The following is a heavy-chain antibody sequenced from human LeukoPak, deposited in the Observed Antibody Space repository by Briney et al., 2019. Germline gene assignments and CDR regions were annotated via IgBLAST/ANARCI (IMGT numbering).Heavy chain of an antibody. CDR3: ARGRLQPDAFDI. V-gene: IGHV4-31*03. Sequence: PSETLSLTCTVSGGSISSGGYYWSWIRQHPGKGLEWIGYIYYSGSTYYNPSLKSRVTISVDTSKNQFSLKLSSVTAADTAVYYCARGRLQPDAFDIWGQGTMVTVSS. CDR2: IYYSGST. CDR1: GGSISSGGYY. J-gene: IGHJ3*02. D-gene: IGHD3-16*01.